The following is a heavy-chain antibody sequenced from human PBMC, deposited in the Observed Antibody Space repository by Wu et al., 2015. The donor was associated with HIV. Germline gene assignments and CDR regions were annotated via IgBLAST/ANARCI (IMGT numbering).Heavy chain of an antibody. Sequence: QVQLVQSGAEVKKPGASVKVSCKASGYTFTSYDINWVRQATGQGLEWMGWMNPNSGNTGYAQKFQGRVTMTRNTSISTAYMELSSLRSEDTAVYYCARPSRLYGGNSGGFDYWGQGTLVTVSS. CDR3: ARPSRLYGGNSGGFDY. CDR2: MNPNSGNT. D-gene: IGHD4-23*01. V-gene: IGHV1-8*01. CDR1: GYTFTSYD. J-gene: IGHJ4*02.